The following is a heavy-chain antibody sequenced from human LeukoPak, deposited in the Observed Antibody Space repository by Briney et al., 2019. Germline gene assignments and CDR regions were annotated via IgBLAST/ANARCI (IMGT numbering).Heavy chain of an antibody. CDR2: ISAYNGNT. CDR3: ARSIIIVPNTSYYYYYMDV. CDR1: GYTFTSYG. J-gene: IGHJ6*02. Sequence: ASVKVSCKASGYTFTSYGISWVRQAPGQGLEWMGWISAYNGNTNYAQKLQGRVTITRDTSASTAYMELSSLRSEDTAVYYCARSIIIVPNTSYYYYYMDVWGQGTTVTVSS. V-gene: IGHV1-18*01. D-gene: IGHD2/OR15-2a*01.